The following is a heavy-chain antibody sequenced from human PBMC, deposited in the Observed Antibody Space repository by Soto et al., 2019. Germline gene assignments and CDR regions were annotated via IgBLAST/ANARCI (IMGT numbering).Heavy chain of an antibody. V-gene: IGHV4-39*01. J-gene: IGHJ6*02. CDR3: ARLGLQLTYGMDV. CDR1: GGSISSSDYY. D-gene: IGHD5-18*01. Sequence: PSETLSLTCTVSGGSISSSDYYWGWIRRPPGKGLEWIGNIYYSGSTYYRPSLKSRITMSVDRSKSQFSLKLTSVTAADTAVYYCARLGLQLTYGMDVWGQGTTVTVSS. CDR2: IYYSGST.